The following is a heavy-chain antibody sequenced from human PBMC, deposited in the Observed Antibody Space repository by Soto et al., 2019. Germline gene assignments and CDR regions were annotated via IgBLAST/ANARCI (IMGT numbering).Heavy chain of an antibody. V-gene: IGHV3-7*01. CDR2: IKQDGSEK. Sequence: GGSLRLSCAASGFSFSSYWMSWVRQAPGKGLEWVANIKQDGSEKYYMDSVKGRFTISRDNAKNSLYLQMNSLRAEDTALYYCAREAGYYDSSGFRGYYGMDVWGQGTTVTVSS. J-gene: IGHJ6*02. D-gene: IGHD3-22*01. CDR1: GFSFSSYW. CDR3: AREAGYYDSSGFRGYYGMDV.